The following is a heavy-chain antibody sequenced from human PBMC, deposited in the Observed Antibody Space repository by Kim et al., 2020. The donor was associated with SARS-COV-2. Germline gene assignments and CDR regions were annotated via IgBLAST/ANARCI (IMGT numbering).Heavy chain of an antibody. CDR2: VYYTGST. Sequence: SETLSLTCTVSGGSISSSAYYWGWIRQPPGKGLEWIGSVYYTGSTYYNPSLKSRVTISVATSKNQFSLKLSSVTAADTAVYYCARHFLGTSIRFLGLRQFDYWSQGTLVTVSS. D-gene: IGHD3-3*01. CDR3: ARHFLGTSIRFLGLRQFDY. CDR1: GGSISSSAYY. V-gene: IGHV4-39*01. J-gene: IGHJ4*02.